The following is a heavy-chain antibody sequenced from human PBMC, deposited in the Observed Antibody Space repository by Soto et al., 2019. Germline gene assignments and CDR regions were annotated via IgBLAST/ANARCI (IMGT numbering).Heavy chain of an antibody. V-gene: IGHV1-18*01. J-gene: IGHJ6*02. CDR3: ARQILLPAAIDYGMDV. CDR1: GYTFTSYG. CDR2: ISAYNGNT. Sequence: QVQLVQSGAEVKKPGASVKVSCKASGYTFTSYGISWVRQAPGQGLEWMGWISAYNGNTNYAQKLQGRVTMTTDTATSTAYMELRSLRSADTAVYYCARQILLPAAIDYGMDVWGQGTTVTVSS. D-gene: IGHD2-2*01.